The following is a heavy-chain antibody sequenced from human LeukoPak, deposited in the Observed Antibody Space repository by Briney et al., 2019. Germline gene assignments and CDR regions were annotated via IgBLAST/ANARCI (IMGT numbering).Heavy chain of an antibody. CDR1: GGSISSYY. V-gene: IGHV4-59*01. CDR2: IYYSGST. Sequence: SETLSLTCTVSGGSISSYYWSWIRQPPGKGLEWLGYIYYSGSTNYNPSLKSRVTISVDTSKNQFSLKLSSVTAADTAVYYCARAQAGYYYYGMDVWGQGTTVTVSS. J-gene: IGHJ6*02. CDR3: ARAQAGYYYYGMDV. D-gene: IGHD1-14*01.